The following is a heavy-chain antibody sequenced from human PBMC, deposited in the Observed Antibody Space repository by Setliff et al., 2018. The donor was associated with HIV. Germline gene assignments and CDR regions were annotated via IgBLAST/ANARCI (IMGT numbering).Heavy chain of an antibody. D-gene: IGHD3-16*01. Sequence: PGGSLRLSCAASGFAFSSQAMSWVRQAPGKGLDWVSVISESGYSADSVKGRFTISRDNSKNMLYLQMDSLRAEDTAVYYCARGGANPSWFDSWGQGTLVTVSS. CDR2: ISESG. CDR3: ARGGANPSWFDS. J-gene: IGHJ5*01. V-gene: IGHV3-23*01. CDR1: GFAFSSQA.